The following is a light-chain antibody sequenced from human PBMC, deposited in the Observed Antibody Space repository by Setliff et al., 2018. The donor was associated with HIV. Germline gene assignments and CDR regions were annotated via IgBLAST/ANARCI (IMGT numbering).Light chain of an antibody. V-gene: IGLV2-14*03. CDR2: DVS. J-gene: IGLJ1*01. CDR3: SSYSSNSTPYV. Sequence: QSALAQPASVSGSPGQSVTISCTGTSSDIGSYYYVSLYQQHPGKAPKLVIYDVSNRPSGVSDRFSGSRSGNTASLTISGLRAEDEADYYCSSYSSNSTPYVFGSGTKVTVL. CDR1: SSDIGSYYY.